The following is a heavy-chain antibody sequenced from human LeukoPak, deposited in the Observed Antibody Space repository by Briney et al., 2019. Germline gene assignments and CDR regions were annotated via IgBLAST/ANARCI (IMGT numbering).Heavy chain of an antibody. V-gene: IGHV1-18*01. CDR1: GYTFTSYG. Sequence: ASVKVSGKASGYTFTSYGISWVRQAPGQGLEWMGWISAYNGNTNYAQKLQGRVTMTTDTSTSTAYMELRSLRSDDTAVYYCARLYVDTAMEPPDYWGQGTLVTVSS. D-gene: IGHD5-18*01. J-gene: IGHJ4*02. CDR2: ISAYNGNT. CDR3: ARLYVDTAMEPPDY.